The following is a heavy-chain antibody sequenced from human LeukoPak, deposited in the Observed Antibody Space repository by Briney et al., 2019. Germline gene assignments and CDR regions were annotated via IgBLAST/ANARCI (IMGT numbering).Heavy chain of an antibody. Sequence: GESLKISCKGSGYSFTSYWIGWVRQMPGKGLEWMGIIYPGDSDTRYSPSLQGQVTISADKSISTAYLQWSSLKASDTAMYYCARQVFGVVIRPYYFDYWGQGTLVTVSS. D-gene: IGHD3-3*01. J-gene: IGHJ4*02. CDR1: GYSFTSYW. CDR2: IYPGDSDT. V-gene: IGHV5-51*01. CDR3: ARQVFGVVIRPYYFDY.